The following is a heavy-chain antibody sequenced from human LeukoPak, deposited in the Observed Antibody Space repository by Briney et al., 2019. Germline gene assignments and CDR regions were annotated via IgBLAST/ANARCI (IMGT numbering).Heavy chain of an antibody. CDR2: ISWNSGSI. V-gene: IGHV3-9*03. Sequence: GGSLRLSCAASGFTFDDYAMHWVRQAPGKGLEWVSGISWNSGSIGYADSVKGRFTISRDNAKNSLYLQMNSLRAEDMALYYCAKDRYSSSWYYFDYWGQGTLVTVSS. CDR3: AKDRYSSSWYYFDY. CDR1: GFTFDDYA. J-gene: IGHJ4*02. D-gene: IGHD6-13*01.